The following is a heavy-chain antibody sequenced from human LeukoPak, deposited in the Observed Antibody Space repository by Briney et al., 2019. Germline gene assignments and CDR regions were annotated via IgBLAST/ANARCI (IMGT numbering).Heavy chain of an antibody. CDR2: IWSDGSNK. D-gene: IGHD6-13*01. CDR3: ARGASIAAAGTGEKSNWFDP. CDR1: GFTFSSYG. V-gene: IGHV3-33*01. J-gene: IGHJ5*02. Sequence: PGGSLRLSCAASGFTFSSYGMHWVRQAPGKGLEWVGVIWSDGSNKYHADSVKGRFTISRDNSKNTLYLQMNSLRVEDTAVYYCARGASIAAAGTGEKSNWFDPWGQGTLVTVSS.